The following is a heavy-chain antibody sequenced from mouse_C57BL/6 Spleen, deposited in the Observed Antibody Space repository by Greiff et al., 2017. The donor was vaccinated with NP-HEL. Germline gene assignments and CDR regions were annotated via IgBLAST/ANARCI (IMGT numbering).Heavy chain of an antibody. V-gene: IGHV14-4*01. CDR2: IDPENGDT. CDR1: GFNIKDDY. Sequence: VQLKQSGAELVRPGASVKLSCTASGFNIKDDYMHWVKQRPEQGLEWIGWIDPENGDTEYASKFQGKATITADTSSNTAYLQLSSLTSEDTAVYYCTTGGLRQPFAYWGQRTLVTVSA. D-gene: IGHD2-2*01. CDR3: TTGGLRQPFAY. J-gene: IGHJ3*01.